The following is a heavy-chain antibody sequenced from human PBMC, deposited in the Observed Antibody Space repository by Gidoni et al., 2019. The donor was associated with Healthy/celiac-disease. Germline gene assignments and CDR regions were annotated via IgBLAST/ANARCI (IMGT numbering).Heavy chain of an antibody. Sequence: QLQLQESGPGLVKPSETLSLTCTVSGGSISSSRYYWGWIRQPPWKGLEWIGSIYYRESTYYNPSLKSRVTISVDTSKNQFSLKLSSVTAADTAVYYCARQWCSGGSCYFYNGMDVWGQGTTVTVSS. CDR3: ARQWCSGGSCYFYNGMDV. V-gene: IGHV4-39*01. CDR2: IYYREST. D-gene: IGHD2-15*01. J-gene: IGHJ6*02. CDR1: GGSISSSRYY.